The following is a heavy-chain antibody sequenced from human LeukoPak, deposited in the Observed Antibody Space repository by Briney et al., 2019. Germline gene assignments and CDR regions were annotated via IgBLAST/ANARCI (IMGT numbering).Heavy chain of an antibody. CDR2: IKVDGCET. CDR3: ARDLTNWNDATFDI. CDR1: GFSFSNYW. D-gene: IGHD1-1*01. V-gene: IGHV3-7*01. Sequence: PGGSLRLSCAASGFSFSNYWMSWVRQAPGKGLEWVANIKVDGCETYYVDSVKGRFTISRDNSKNSLYLQMNYLRAEDTAVYYCARDLTNWNDATFDIWGQGTMVTVAS. J-gene: IGHJ3*02.